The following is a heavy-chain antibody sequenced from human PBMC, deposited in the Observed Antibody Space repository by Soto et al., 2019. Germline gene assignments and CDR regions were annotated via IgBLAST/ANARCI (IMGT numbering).Heavy chain of an antibody. J-gene: IGHJ4*02. D-gene: IGHD2-2*01. Sequence: QVQLQQWGAGLLKPSETLSLTCAVYGGSFSGYYWSWIRQPPGKGLEWIGEINHSGSTNYNPSLKSRVTISVDTSKNQFSLKLSSVTAADTAVYYCARGRGEYHLLGSQDFDYWCQGTLVTVSS. V-gene: IGHV4-34*01. CDR3: ARGRGEYHLLGSQDFDY. CDR1: GGSFSGYY. CDR2: INHSGST.